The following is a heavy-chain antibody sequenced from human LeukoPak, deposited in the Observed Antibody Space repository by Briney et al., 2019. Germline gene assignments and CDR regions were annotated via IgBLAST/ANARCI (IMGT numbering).Heavy chain of an antibody. CDR3: ARGGIAVAVFAFDI. D-gene: IGHD6-19*01. J-gene: IGHJ3*02. Sequence: GGSLRLSCAASGFTFSNYAMIWVRQAPGKGLEWVSSISSTGSYIYYADSVKGRFTISRDNAKNSLYVQMNTLRAEDTAVYYCARGGIAVAVFAFDIWAKGQWSPSLQ. V-gene: IGHV3-21*01. CDR1: GFTFSNYA. CDR2: ISSTGSYI.